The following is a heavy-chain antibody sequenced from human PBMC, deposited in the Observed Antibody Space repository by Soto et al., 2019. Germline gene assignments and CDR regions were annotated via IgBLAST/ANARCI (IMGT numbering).Heavy chain of an antibody. CDR1: GGSISSGGYY. V-gene: IGHV4-31*03. Sequence: QVQLQESGPGLVKPSQTLSLTCTVSGGSISSGGYYWSWIRQHPGKGLEWIGYIYYSGSTYYNPSLKSRVTISVDTSKTQFSLKLSSVTAADTAVYYCAREVTMVRGSYYYYYYMDVWGKGTTVTVSS. J-gene: IGHJ6*03. D-gene: IGHD3-10*01. CDR3: AREVTMVRGSYYYYYYMDV. CDR2: IYYSGST.